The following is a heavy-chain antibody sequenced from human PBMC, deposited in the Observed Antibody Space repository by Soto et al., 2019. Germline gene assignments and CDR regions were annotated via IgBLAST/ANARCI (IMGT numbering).Heavy chain of an antibody. CDR2: VNPIVSMS. D-gene: IGHD3-10*01. V-gene: IGHV1-69*02. CDR1: GDTFSFYT. J-gene: IGHJ4*02. CDR3: AASYGSGYRAFDY. Sequence: QVQLVQSGAEAKKPGSSVKVSCKASGDTFSFYTINWVRQAPGLGLEWMGRVNPIVSMSNYAQKFQGRVTITADKSTTTAYMQLSSLRSEDTAIYYCAASYGSGYRAFDYWGQGALVTVSS.